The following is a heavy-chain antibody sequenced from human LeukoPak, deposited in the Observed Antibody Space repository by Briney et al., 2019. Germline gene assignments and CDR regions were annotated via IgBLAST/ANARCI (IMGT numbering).Heavy chain of an antibody. J-gene: IGHJ5*02. CDR1: GFTFSSYW. CDR2: IYSGGST. D-gene: IGHD6-19*01. CDR3: ARVDYSSGWYDWFDP. V-gene: IGHV3-53*01. Sequence: PGGSLRLSCAASGFTFSSYWMSWVRQAPGKGLEWVSVIYSGGSTYYADSVKGRFTISRDNSKNTLYLQMNSLRAEDTAVYYCARVDYSSGWYDWFDPWGQGTLVTVSS.